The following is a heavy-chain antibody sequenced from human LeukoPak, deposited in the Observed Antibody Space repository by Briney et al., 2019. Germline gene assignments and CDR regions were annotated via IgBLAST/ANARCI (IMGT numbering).Heavy chain of an antibody. J-gene: IGHJ4*02. Sequence: GGSLRLSCAASGFTFSNYAMNWVRQAPGKGLEWVSTISGPGSSTYSADSVKGRFTISRDNSKNTLYLQMHSLRAEDTAIYYCAKPSRDFDSSGYSHFDYWGQGTLVTVSS. CDR3: AKPSRDFDSSGYSHFDY. D-gene: IGHD3-22*01. CDR2: ISGPGSST. CDR1: GFTFSNYA. V-gene: IGHV3-23*01.